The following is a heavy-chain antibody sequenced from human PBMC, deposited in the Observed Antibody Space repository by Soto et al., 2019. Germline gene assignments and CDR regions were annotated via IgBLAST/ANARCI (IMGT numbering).Heavy chain of an antibody. J-gene: IGHJ6*03. D-gene: IGHD2-15*01. CDR1: GFTFSDYY. CDR3: ARVVVVAAIVDLTYYYYMDV. V-gene: IGHV3-11*01. Sequence: GGSLRLSCAASGFTFSDYYMSWIRQAPGKGLEWVSYISSSGSTIYYADSVKGRFTISRDNAKNSLYLQMNSLRAEDTAVYYCARVVVVAAIVDLTYYYYMDVWGKGTTVTVSS. CDR2: ISSSGSTI.